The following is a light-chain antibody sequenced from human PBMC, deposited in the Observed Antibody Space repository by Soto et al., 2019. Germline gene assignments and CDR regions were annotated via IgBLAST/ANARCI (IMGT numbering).Light chain of an antibody. CDR3: QQYGTSPQT. V-gene: IGKV3-20*01. Sequence: VLTQSPGTLSLSPGERATLSCRASQSVTSNYLAWYQQKPGRAPGLLIYDTSTRASGVPDRFSGSGSGTESTLTISRLEPEDFAVYYCQQYGTSPQTFGQGTKVDIK. J-gene: IGKJ1*01. CDR1: QSVTSNY. CDR2: DTS.